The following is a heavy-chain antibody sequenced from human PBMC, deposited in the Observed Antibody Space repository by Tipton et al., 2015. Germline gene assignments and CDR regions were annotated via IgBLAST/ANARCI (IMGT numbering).Heavy chain of an antibody. D-gene: IGHD3-22*01. Sequence: QLVQSGPEVKKPGASVKVSCKASGYTFTSYDLNWVRQATGQGLEWMGWISPYNGNTNYAQNLQGRVTMTTDTSTSTAYMELRSLRSDDTAVYYCARLPYYYDSSGYYYDYWGQGTLVTVSS. CDR3: ARLPYYYDSSGYYYDY. V-gene: IGHV1-18*01. CDR1: GYTFTSYD. CDR2: ISPYNGNT. J-gene: IGHJ4*02.